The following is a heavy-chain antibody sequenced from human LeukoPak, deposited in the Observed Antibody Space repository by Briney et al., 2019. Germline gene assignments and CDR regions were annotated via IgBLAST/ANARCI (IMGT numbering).Heavy chain of an antibody. J-gene: IGHJ3*02. CDR2: IYYSGST. CDR3: ARERSSGWTGVFYI. CDR1: GDSISSYY. Sequence: SETLSLTCSVPGDSISSYYWRWGRQSPGKGLEWIGYIYYSGSTKYNPSLESRVTISIDTSKKHFSLKLSSVTAADTAVYYCARERSSGWTGVFYIGGRGTMVT. V-gene: IGHV4-59*01. D-gene: IGHD6-19*01.